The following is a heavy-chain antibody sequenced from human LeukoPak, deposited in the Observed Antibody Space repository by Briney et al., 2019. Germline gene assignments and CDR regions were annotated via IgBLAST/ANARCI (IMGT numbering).Heavy chain of an antibody. D-gene: IGHD5-24*01. CDR1: GFTFSSYS. J-gene: IGHJ3*02. CDR2: ISSSRYI. V-gene: IGHV3-21*01. CDR3: ARGGDGYNYLYAFDI. Sequence: GGSLRLSCAASGFTFSSYSMNWVRQAPGKGLEWVSSISSSRYIYYADSVKGRFTISRDNAKNSLYLQMNSLRAEDTAVYYCARGGDGYNYLYAFDIWGQGTMVTVSS.